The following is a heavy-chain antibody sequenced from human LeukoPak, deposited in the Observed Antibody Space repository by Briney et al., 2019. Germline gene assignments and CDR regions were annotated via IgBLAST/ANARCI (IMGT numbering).Heavy chain of an antibody. Sequence: PSETLSLTCTVSGGSISSYYWSWIRQPPGKGLEWIGYIYYSGNTNYNPSLKSRVTISVDTSNNQLSLKLSSVTAADTVVYYCARRGGGYGGNYYFDYWGQGTLVTVSS. D-gene: IGHD4-23*01. CDR1: GGSISSYY. V-gene: IGHV4-59*01. J-gene: IGHJ4*02. CDR2: IYYSGNT. CDR3: ARRGGGYGGNYYFDY.